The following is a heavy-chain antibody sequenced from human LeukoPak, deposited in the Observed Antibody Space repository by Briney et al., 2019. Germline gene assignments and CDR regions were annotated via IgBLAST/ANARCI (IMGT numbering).Heavy chain of an antibody. V-gene: IGHV4-59*01. D-gene: IGHD5-18*01. J-gene: IGHJ4*02. CDR2: IYYSGST. Sequence: PSETLSLTCTVSGGSISSYYWSWIRQPPGKGLEWIGYIYYSGSTNYNPSLRSRVTISVDTSKNQFSLKLSSVTAADTAVYYCARGSYGSNYWGQGTLVTVSS. CDR1: GGSISSYY. CDR3: ARGSYGSNY.